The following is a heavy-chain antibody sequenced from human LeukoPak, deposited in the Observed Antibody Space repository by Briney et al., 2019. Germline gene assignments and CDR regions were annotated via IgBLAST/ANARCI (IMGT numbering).Heavy chain of an antibody. CDR1: GGSISSYY. CDR2: AYYSGST. D-gene: IGHD2-2*01. CDR3: ARGGYCSSTSCYQTNFDY. V-gene: IGHV4-59*12. J-gene: IGHJ4*02. Sequence: SETLSLTCTVSGGSISSYYWSWIRQSPGKGLEWIGYAYYSGSTNYNPSLKSRVTMSVDTSKNQFSLKLSSVTAADTAVYYCARGGYCSSTSCYQTNFDYWGQGTLVTVSS.